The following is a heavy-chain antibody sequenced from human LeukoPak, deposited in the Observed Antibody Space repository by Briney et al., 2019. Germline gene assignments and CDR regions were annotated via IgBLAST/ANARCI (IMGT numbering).Heavy chain of an antibody. V-gene: IGHV3-48*03. Sequence: GGSLRLPCAASGFSFSSYEMNWVRQAPGKGLEWVSYISSSGSTKYYADSVKGRFTISRDNARNSLYLQMNSLRADDTAVCYCARGERWLLPPTDYWGQGTLVTVSS. CDR3: ARGERWLLPPTDY. J-gene: IGHJ4*02. D-gene: IGHD5-24*01. CDR1: GFSFSSYE. CDR2: ISSSGSTK.